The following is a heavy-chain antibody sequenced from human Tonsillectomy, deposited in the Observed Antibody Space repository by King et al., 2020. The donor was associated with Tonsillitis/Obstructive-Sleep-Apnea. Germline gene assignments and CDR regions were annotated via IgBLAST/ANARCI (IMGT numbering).Heavy chain of an antibody. CDR2: INHSGST. D-gene: IGHD7-27*01. Sequence: VQLQQGGAGPLKPSETMFLTSVVYGDSFSGHYWSWIRQPPGKGLEWVGEINHSGSTNYNPSLKSRVSISVDTSKNQFSLNLRSVTASDTTVYYCAIRHSLTVGPCDYWGQGNLVSVS. CDR1: GDSFSGHY. CDR3: AIRHSLTVGPCDY. J-gene: IGHJ4*02. V-gene: IGHV4-34*01.